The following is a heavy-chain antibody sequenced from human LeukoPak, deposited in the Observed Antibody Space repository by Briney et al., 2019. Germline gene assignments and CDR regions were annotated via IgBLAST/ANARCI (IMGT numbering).Heavy chain of an antibody. CDR1: GYTFTGYY. CDR2: INPNSGGT. Sequence: ASVKVSCKASGYTFTGYYMHWVRQAPGQGLEWMGWINPNSGGTNYAQKFQGRVTMTRDTSISTAYMELSRLRSDDTAVYYCARVRKQLPLGLLWFGEPLDAFDIWGQGTMVTVSS. CDR3: ARVRKQLPLGLLWFGEPLDAFDI. V-gene: IGHV1-2*02. D-gene: IGHD3-10*01. J-gene: IGHJ3*02.